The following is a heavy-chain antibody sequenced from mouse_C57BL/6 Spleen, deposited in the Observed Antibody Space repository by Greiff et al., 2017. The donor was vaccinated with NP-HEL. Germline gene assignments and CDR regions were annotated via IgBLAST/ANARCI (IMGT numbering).Heavy chain of an antibody. V-gene: IGHV1-15*01. Sequence: VQLQQSGAELVRPGASVTLSCKASGYTFTDYEMHWVKQTPVHGLEWIGAIDPETGGTAYNQKFKGKAILTADKSSSTAYMELRSLTSEDSAVYYCTREYYGSSYGYFDVWGTGTTVTVSS. CDR1: GYTFTDYE. J-gene: IGHJ1*03. D-gene: IGHD1-1*01. CDR3: TREYYGSSYGYFDV. CDR2: IDPETGGT.